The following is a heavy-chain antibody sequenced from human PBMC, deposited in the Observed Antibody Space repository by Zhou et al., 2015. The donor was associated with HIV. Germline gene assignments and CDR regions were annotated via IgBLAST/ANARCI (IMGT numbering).Heavy chain of an antibody. V-gene: IGHV1-8*02. CDR3: ARGRWETVI. D-gene: IGHD1-26*01. CDR2: MNPNSGNT. J-gene: IGHJ4*02. CDR1: GGTFSSYA. Sequence: QVQLVQSGAEVKKPGSSVKVSCKASGGTFSSYAISWVRQAPGQGLEWMGWMNPNSGNTAYAQNFQGRVTMTRNTSISTAYMELSSLTSEDTAVYYCARGRWETVIWGQGTLVTVSS.